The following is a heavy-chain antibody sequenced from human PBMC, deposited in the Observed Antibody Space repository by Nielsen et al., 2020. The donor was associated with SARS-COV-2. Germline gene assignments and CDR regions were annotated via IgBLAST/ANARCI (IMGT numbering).Heavy chain of an antibody. D-gene: IGHD5-24*01. CDR3: AKGWRGRDGYRFDI. CDR2: ISYDGSNK. J-gene: IGHJ3*02. CDR1: GFTFSSYG. V-gene: IGHV3-30*18. Sequence: GGSLRLSCAASGFTFSSYGMHWVRQAPGKGLEWVAVISYDGSNKYYADSVKGRFTISRDNSKNTLYLQMNSLRAEDTAVYYCAKGWRGRDGYRFDIWGQGTMVTVSS.